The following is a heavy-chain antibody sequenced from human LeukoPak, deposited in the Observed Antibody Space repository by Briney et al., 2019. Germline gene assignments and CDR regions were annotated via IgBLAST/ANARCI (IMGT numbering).Heavy chain of an antibody. CDR3: ARAPLWFGELKPVYYYYMGV. CDR2: IYYSGST. CDR1: GGSISSGGYY. J-gene: IGHJ6*03. D-gene: IGHD3-10*01. V-gene: IGHV4-31*03. Sequence: SETLSLTCTVSGGSISSGGYYWSWIRQHPGKGLEWIGYIYYSGSTYYNPSLKSRVAISVDTSKNQFSLKLSSVTAADTAVYYCARAPLWFGELKPVYYYYMGVWGKGTTVTVSS.